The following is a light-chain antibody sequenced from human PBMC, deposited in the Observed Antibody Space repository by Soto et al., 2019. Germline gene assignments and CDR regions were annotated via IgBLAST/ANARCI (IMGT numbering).Light chain of an antibody. CDR1: SSDVGGYNY. Sequence: QSALTQPASVSASPVQSITISCTGTSSDVGGYNYVSWYQQYPGKVPKLLISEVTNRPSGVSSRFSGSKSGDTASLTISGLQPEDEADYYCSSYTSSSTLVFGTGTKLTVL. CDR3: SSYTSSSTLV. CDR2: EVT. V-gene: IGLV2-14*01. J-gene: IGLJ1*01.